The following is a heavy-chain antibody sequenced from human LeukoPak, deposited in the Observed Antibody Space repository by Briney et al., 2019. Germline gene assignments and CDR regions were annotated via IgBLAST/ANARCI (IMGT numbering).Heavy chain of an antibody. V-gene: IGHV1-2*02. CDR1: GYTFTGYF. J-gene: IGHJ4*02. D-gene: IGHD2-2*01. Sequence: ASVKVSCKASGYTFTGYFMHWVRQAPGQGLEWMGWINPNSGGTNYAQKFQSRVTMTRDTSISTAYMELSRLRSDDTAVYYCASSIVYCSSTSCYFNWGQGTLVTVSS. CDR2: INPNSGGT. CDR3: ASSIVYCSSTSCYFN.